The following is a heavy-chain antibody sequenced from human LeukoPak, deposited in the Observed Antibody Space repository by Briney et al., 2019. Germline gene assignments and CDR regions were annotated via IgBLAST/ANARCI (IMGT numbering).Heavy chain of an antibody. D-gene: IGHD3-10*01. Sequence: GASVKVSCKTSGYSFIDYYLHWVRQAPGQGLEWMGWINPNSGGTNYAQKFQGRVTMTRDTSISTAYMELSRLRSDDTAVYYCARATHYYGSGSRDAFDIWGQGTMVTVSS. V-gene: IGHV1-2*02. J-gene: IGHJ3*02. CDR2: INPNSGGT. CDR1: GYSFIDYY. CDR3: ARATHYYGSGSRDAFDI.